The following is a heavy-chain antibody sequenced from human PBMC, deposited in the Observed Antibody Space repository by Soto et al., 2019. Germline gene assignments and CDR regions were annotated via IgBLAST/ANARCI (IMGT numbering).Heavy chain of an antibody. J-gene: IGHJ4*02. CDR3: AKEHSSSWYHARNFDY. CDR2: ISYDGSNK. V-gene: IGHV3-30*18. CDR1: GFTFSSYG. D-gene: IGHD6-13*01. Sequence: GGSLRLSCAASGFTFSSYGMHWVRQAPGKGLEWVAVISYDGSNKYYADSVKGRFTISRDNSKNTLYLQMNSLRAEDTAVYYCAKEHSSSWYHARNFDYWGQGTLVTVPS.